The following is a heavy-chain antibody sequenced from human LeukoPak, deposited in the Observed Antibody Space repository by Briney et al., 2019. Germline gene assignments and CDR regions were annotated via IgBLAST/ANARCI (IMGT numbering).Heavy chain of an antibody. V-gene: IGHV4-61*02. D-gene: IGHD3-10*01. CDR2: IYTSGST. J-gene: IGHJ6*02. CDR1: GDSISSGSYY. Sequence: SETLSLTCTVSGDSISSGSYYWSWIRQPAGKGLEWIGRIYTSGSTNYNPSLKSRVTISVDTSKNQFSLKLSSVTAADTAVYYCARESVLLWFGEFPGGMDVWGQGTTVTVSS. CDR3: ARESVLLWFGEFPGGMDV.